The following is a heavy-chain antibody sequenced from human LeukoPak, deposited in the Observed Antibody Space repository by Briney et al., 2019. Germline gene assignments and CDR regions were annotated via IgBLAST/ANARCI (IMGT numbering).Heavy chain of an antibody. CDR2: IIPIFGTA. V-gene: IGHV1-69*01. CDR1: GGTFSSYA. Sequence: SVKVSCKASGGTFSSYAISWVRQATGQGLEWMGGIIPIFGTANYAQKFQGRVTITADESTSTAYMELSSLRSEDTAVYYCARRSERGYSGYGFDYWGQGTLVTVSS. CDR3: ARRSERGYSGYGFDY. J-gene: IGHJ4*02. D-gene: IGHD5-12*01.